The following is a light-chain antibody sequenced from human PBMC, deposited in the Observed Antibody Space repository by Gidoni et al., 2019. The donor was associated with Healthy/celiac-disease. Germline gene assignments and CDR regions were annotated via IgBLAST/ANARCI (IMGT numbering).Light chain of an antibody. CDR1: QDISNY. CDR3: QQYDNLPPLFT. CDR2: DAS. V-gene: IGKV1-33*01. Sequence: MTQSPSSLSASVGDRVTITCQASQDISNYLNWYQQKPGKAPKLLIYDASNLETGVPSRFSGSGSGTDFTFTISSLQPEDIATYYCQQYDNLPPLFTFGPXTKVDIK. J-gene: IGKJ3*01.